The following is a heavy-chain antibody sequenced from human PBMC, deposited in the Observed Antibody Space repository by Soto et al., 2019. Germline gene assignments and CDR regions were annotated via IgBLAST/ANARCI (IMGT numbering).Heavy chain of an antibody. Sequence: GGSLRLSCAASGFTFSSYSMNWVRQAPGKGLEWVSSISGSGNYTHYADFLRGRFTVSRDNAKTSLYLQMNSLRAEDTAVYYCAREGINNYNEYYFDSWGQGTVVPVPS. CDR1: GFTFSSYS. V-gene: IGHV3-21*01. J-gene: IGHJ4*02. D-gene: IGHD4-4*01. CDR2: ISGSGNYT. CDR3: AREGINNYNEYYFDS.